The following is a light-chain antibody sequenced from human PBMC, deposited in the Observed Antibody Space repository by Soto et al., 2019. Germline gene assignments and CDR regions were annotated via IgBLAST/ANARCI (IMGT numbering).Light chain of an antibody. Sequence: EIVLTQSPGTLSLSPGERATLSCRASQSVSSRYVAWYQQKLGQAPRLLIYGASSRATGIPDRFSGSRSGTDFTLTISRLEPEDFAVYYCQQYGSSGTFGQGTKVVIK. CDR2: GAS. V-gene: IGKV3-20*01. CDR3: QQYGSSGT. J-gene: IGKJ1*01. CDR1: QSVSSRY.